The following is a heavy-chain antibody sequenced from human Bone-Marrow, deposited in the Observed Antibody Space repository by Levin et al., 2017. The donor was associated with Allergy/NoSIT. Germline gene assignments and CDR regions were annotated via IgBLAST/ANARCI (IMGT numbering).Heavy chain of an antibody. CDR3: ARVNGGDYYGIKSFDY. CDR2: ISAHNGHT. Sequence: ASVKVSCKASGYSFTSYGVTWVRQAPGQGLEWMGWISAHNGHTDYAQRVQGRVTMTTDTSTSTAYMELRSLRSDDTSVYYCARVNGGDYYGIKSFDYWGQGTLVTVSS. CDR1: GYSFTSYG. J-gene: IGHJ4*02. V-gene: IGHV1-18*01. D-gene: IGHD1-26*01.